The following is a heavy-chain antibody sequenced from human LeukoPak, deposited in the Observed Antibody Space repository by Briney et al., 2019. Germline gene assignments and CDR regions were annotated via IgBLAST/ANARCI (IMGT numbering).Heavy chain of an antibody. D-gene: IGHD1-20*01. CDR2: IIPILGIA. V-gene: IGHV1-69*04. Sequence: ASVKVSCKASGGTFSSYAISWVRQAPGQGLEWMGRIIPILGIANYAQKLQGRVTMTTGTSTSTAYMELRSLRSDDTAVYYCARNNWNQNWFDPWGQGTLVTVSS. CDR1: GGTFSSYA. CDR3: ARNNWNQNWFDP. J-gene: IGHJ5*02.